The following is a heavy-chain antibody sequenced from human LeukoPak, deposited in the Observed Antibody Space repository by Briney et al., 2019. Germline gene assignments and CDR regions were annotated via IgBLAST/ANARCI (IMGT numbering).Heavy chain of an antibody. CDR3: ATGDKELLFKRRKGGFDP. CDR1: GFTFGDYA. CDR2: IKQDGSVH. V-gene: IGHV3-7*01. Sequence: PGGSLRLSCTASGFTFGDYAMSWFRQAPGKGLEWVANIKQDGSVHQYVDSVKGRFTISRDNAKNSVYLQMDSLRAEDTAVYYCATGDKELLFKRRKGGFDPWGQGTLVTVSS. J-gene: IGHJ5*02. D-gene: IGHD2-2*01.